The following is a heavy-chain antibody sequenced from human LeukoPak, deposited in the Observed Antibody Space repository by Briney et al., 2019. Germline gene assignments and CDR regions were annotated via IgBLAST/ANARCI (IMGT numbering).Heavy chain of an antibody. V-gene: IGHV3-7*01. J-gene: IGHJ6*03. Sequence: GGSLRLSCAASGFTFSSYWMSWVRQAPGKGLEWVANIKQDGSEKYYVDSVKGRFTISRDNSKNTLYLQMNSLRAEDTAVYYCAKSTRDYYYYMDVWGKGTTVTVSS. CDR3: AKSTRDYYYYMDV. CDR1: GFTFSSYW. CDR2: IKQDGSEK.